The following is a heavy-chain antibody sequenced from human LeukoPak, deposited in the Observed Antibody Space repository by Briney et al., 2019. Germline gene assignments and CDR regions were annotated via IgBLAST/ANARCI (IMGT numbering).Heavy chain of an antibody. CDR1: GFTFRNYA. Sequence: PGGSLRLSCAASGFTFRNYAMSWVRQAPGKGLEWVSSISSSSSYIYYADSVKGRFTISRDNAKNSLYLQMNSLRAEDTAVYYCARARRVRGNPGYFDYWGQGTLVTVSS. J-gene: IGHJ4*02. CDR2: ISSSSSYI. CDR3: ARARRVRGNPGYFDY. V-gene: IGHV3-21*01. D-gene: IGHD3-10*01.